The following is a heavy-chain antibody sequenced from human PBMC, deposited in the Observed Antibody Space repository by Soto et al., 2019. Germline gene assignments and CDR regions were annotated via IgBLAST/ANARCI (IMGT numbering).Heavy chain of an antibody. D-gene: IGHD3-3*01. CDR2: INHTGGT. J-gene: IGHJ5*02. V-gene: IGHV4-34*01. Sequence: XGTLSLTIAVYGGPFNGYYWNWIRQPPGKGLEWIGEINHTGGTHYNPSLKSRVTMSVDTSKNQFSLRLSSVTAADTAIYYCATRITVFGLLIPPFDPCGQRTQVTVSS. CDR3: ATRITVFGLLIPPFDP. CDR1: GGPFNGYY.